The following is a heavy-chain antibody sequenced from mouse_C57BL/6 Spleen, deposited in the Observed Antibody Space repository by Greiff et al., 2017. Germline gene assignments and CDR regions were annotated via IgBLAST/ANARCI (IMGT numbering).Heavy chain of an antibody. J-gene: IGHJ4*01. D-gene: IGHD3-3*01. CDR1: GYTFTSYW. CDR2: IHPNSGST. V-gene: IGHV1-64*01. CDR3: ARGPSSQLTSPMDY. Sequence: VQLQQPGAELVKPGASVKLSCKASGYTFTSYWMHWVKQRPGQGLEWIGMIHPNSGSTNYNEKFKSKATLTVDKSSSTAYMQLSSLTSEDSAVYYCARGPSSQLTSPMDYWGQGTSVTVSS.